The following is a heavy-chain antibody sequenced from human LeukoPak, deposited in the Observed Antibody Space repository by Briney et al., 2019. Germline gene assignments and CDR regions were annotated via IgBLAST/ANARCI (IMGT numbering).Heavy chain of an antibody. CDR2: ISSSSSYI. V-gene: IGHV3-21*01. J-gene: IGHJ4*02. CDR3: ARSVGMATMVY. Sequence: GRSLRLSCAASGFTFSSYSMNWVRQAPGKGLEWVSSISSSSSYIYYADSVKGRFTISRDNAKNSLYLQMNSLRAEDTAVYYCARSVGMATMVYWGQGTLVTVSS. D-gene: IGHD5-24*01. CDR1: GFTFSSYS.